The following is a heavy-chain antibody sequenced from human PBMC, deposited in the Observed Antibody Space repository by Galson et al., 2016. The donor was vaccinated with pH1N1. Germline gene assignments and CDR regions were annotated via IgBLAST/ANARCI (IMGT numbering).Heavy chain of an antibody. Sequence: SLRLSCAASGFTFDGYAMHWVRQAPGKGLEWLSGISWNGGSMDYADSVKGRFTISRDSAKNSLYLQMNSLRAEDTALYYCARNSGWFGGDFDYWGQGTLVTVSS. D-gene: IGHD6-19*01. CDR2: ISWNGGSM. CDR3: ARNSGWFGGDFDY. CDR1: GFTFDGYA. J-gene: IGHJ4*02. V-gene: IGHV3-9*01.